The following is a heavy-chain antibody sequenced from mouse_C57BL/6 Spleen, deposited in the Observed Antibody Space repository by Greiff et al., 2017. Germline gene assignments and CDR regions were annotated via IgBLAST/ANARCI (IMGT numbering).Heavy chain of an antibody. D-gene: IGHD2-12*01. V-gene: IGHV1-82*01. J-gene: IGHJ4*01. Sequence: VQGVESGPELVKPGASVKISCKASGYAFSSSWMNWVKQRPGKGLEWIGRIYPGDGDTNYNGKFKGKATLTADKSSSTAYMQLSSLTSEDSAVYFCARYSYGSMDYWGQGTSVTVSS. CDR2: IYPGDGDT. CDR1: GYAFSSSW. CDR3: ARYSYGSMDY.